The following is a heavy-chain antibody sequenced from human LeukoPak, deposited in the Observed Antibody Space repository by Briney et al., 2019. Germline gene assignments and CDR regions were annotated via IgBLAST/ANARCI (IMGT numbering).Heavy chain of an antibody. D-gene: IGHD4-17*01. CDR1: GFTFSSYS. Sequence: GGSLRLSCAASGFTFSSYSMNWVRQAPGKGLEWVSYISSSSSTIYYADSVKGRFTMSRDSSKNTLTMFLQMNSLRVEDTAVYYCAKGGDYALDYWGQGTLVTVSS. V-gene: IGHV3-48*04. J-gene: IGHJ4*02. CDR3: AKGGDYALDY. CDR2: ISSSSSTI.